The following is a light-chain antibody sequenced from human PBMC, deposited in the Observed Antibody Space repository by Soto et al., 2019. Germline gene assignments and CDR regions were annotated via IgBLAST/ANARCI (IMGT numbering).Light chain of an antibody. CDR2: GAS. CDR1: QSISSGY. Sequence: IVLTQSPGTLSLSPGDRATLSCWASQSISSGYLAWYQQKPGQPPRLLIYGASSRATGIPDRFSGSGSGTDFTLTISRLEPEDIAMYYCQQYGSSPYTFGQGTKLEI. CDR3: QQYGSSPYT. V-gene: IGKV3-20*01. J-gene: IGKJ2*01.